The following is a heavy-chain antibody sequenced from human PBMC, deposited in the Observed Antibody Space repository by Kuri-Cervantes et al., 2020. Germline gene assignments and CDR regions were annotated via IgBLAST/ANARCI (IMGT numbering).Heavy chain of an antibody. J-gene: IGHJ4*02. CDR3: ARGVEGFLDYFNY. CDR2: IYHSGST. D-gene: IGHD2-15*01. V-gene: IGHV4/OR15-8*01. CDR1: GFSFSNYW. Sequence: ESLKISCAASGFSFSNYWIHWVRQAPGKGLEWIGEIYHSGSTNYNPSLKSRVTISVDKSKNQFSLKLSSVTAADTAVYYCARGVEGFLDYFNYWGQGTLVTVSS.